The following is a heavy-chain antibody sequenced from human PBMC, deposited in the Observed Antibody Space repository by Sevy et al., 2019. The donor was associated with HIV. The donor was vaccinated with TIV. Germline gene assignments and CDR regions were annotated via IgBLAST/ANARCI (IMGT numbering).Heavy chain of an antibody. D-gene: IGHD3-3*01. V-gene: IGHV3-74*01. CDR1: GFTFSSYW. Sequence: GGSLRLSCAASGFTFSSYWMLWVRQAPGKGLVWVSRINSDGSSTSYADSVKGRFTISRDNAKNTLYLQMNSLRAEDTAVYYCARVPSSGYGINYWGQGTLVTVSS. CDR2: INSDGSST. J-gene: IGHJ4*02. CDR3: ARVPSSGYGINY.